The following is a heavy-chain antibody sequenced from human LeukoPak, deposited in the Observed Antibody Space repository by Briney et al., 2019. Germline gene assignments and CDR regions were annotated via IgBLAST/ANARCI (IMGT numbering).Heavy chain of an antibody. CDR1: GLTFISYW. D-gene: IGHD3-22*01. CDR2: IGSDGSTT. J-gene: IGHJ4*02. CDR3: ARERSGSSGYYSAIDS. V-gene: IGHV3-74*01. Sequence: GGSLRLSCVASGLTFISYWMHWVRQPPGNGLVLVSRIGSDGSTTTYADSVKGRFTISRDNAKNTLYLQMNSLRAEDTAVYYCARERSGSSGYYSAIDSWGQGTLVTVSS.